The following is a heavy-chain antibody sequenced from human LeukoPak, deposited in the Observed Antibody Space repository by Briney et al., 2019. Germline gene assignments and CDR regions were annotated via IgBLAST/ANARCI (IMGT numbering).Heavy chain of an antibody. D-gene: IGHD3-22*01. V-gene: IGHV3-23*01. CDR3: AKGSYYDSSGSFYFDY. CDR1: GFTFKSYA. J-gene: IGHJ4*02. CDR2: ISGSGDNT. Sequence: GGSLRLSCAASGFTFKSYAMSWVRQAPGKGLEWVSGISGSGDNTYYADSVKGRFTISRDNSKNTLYVQMNSLGTEDTAAYYCAKGSYYDSSGSFYFDYWGQGTLVTVSS.